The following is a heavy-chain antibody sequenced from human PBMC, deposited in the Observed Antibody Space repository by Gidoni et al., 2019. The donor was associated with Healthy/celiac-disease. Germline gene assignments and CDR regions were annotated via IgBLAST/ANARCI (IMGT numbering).Heavy chain of an antibody. D-gene: IGHD6-13*01. CDR1: GFPFSSYA. CDR2: ISGSGGST. J-gene: IGHJ4*02. Sequence: EVQLVESGGGLVQPGGSLRLSCAASGFPFSSYAMSWVRQAPGKGLEWVSAISGSGGSTYYADSVKGRFTISRDNSKNTLYLQMNSLRAEDTAVYYCGGAAAGSPYFDYWGQGTLVTVSS. CDR3: GGAAAGSPYFDY. V-gene: IGHV3-23*04.